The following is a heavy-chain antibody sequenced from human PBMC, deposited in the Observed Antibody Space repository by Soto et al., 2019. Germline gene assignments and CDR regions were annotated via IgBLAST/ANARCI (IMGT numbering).Heavy chain of an antibody. Sequence: QVQLVESGGGVVQPGRSLRLSCAASGFTFSSYTIHWVRQAPGKGLEWVAVISNDGNNKYYADSVKGRFTISRDNSKNXLXLXXNSLRVEDTAVYYCARDLGCSGGSCYSYYSYGMDVWGQGTTVTVSS. V-gene: IGHV3-30-3*01. CDR1: GFTFSSYT. CDR3: ARDLGCSGGSCYSYYSYGMDV. J-gene: IGHJ6*02. D-gene: IGHD2-15*01. CDR2: ISNDGNNK.